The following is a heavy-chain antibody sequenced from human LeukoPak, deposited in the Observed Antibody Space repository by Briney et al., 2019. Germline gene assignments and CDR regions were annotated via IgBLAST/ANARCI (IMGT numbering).Heavy chain of an antibody. CDR2: IKSKTDGWTT. D-gene: IGHD5-24*01. Sequence: GGSLRLSCAASGFTFSNAWMSWVRQAPGKGLEWVGRIKSKTDGWTTDYAEPVKGRFTISRDDSKNTLYLQMNSLKTEDTAVYYCTAREMSGGDYWGQGTLVTVSS. V-gene: IGHV3-15*01. CDR3: TAREMSGGDY. J-gene: IGHJ4*02. CDR1: GFTFSNAW.